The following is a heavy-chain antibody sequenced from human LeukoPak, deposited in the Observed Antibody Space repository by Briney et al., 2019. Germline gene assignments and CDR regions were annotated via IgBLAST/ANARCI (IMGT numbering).Heavy chain of an antibody. CDR1: GFSFTSYA. Sequence: GGSLRLSCAASGFSFTSYAMSWVRQAPGKGLEWVSAISGSGGSTYYADSVKGRFTISRDNSKNTLYLQMNSLRAEDTAVYYCAKVSSGWYVVDYWGQGTLVTVSS. J-gene: IGHJ4*02. CDR2: ISGSGGST. V-gene: IGHV3-23*01. D-gene: IGHD6-19*01. CDR3: AKVSSGWYVVDY.